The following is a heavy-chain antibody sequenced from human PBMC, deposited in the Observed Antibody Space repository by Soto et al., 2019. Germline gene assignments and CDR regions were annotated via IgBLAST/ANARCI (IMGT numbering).Heavy chain of an antibody. D-gene: IGHD6-13*01. CDR1: GYTFTNYG. V-gene: IGHV1-18*01. CDR2: INTYNGNT. Sequence: QVQLVQSGGEVKKPGASVKVSCKASGYTFTNYGVNWVRQAPGQGLEWMGWINTYNGNTNYAQRLQGRVTLTTDTSTRTAYMELSSLTSDDTALYLCARVSSPVDFDYSGQGTLVTVSS. J-gene: IGHJ4*02. CDR3: ARVSSPVDFDY.